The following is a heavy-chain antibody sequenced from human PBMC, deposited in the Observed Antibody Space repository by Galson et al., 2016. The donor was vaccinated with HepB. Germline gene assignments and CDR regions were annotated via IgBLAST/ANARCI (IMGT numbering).Heavy chain of an antibody. CDR1: GVSITSNDW. V-gene: IGHV4-4*02. D-gene: IGHD2/OR15-2a*01. J-gene: IGHJ4*02. CDR2: IFHSGRV. Sequence: ETLSLTCAVSGVSITSNDWWSWVRHPPGQGLEWIGQIFHSGRVNYTPSLASRVTISIDTPNNHFSLRLTSVTAADTALYYCARQYWGGPSDYWGQGTLVTVSS. CDR3: ARQYWGGPSDY.